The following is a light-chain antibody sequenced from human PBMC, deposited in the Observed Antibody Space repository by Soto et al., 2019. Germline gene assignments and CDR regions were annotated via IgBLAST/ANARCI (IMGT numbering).Light chain of an antibody. Sequence: DVQMTQSPSSVSASVGDRVTITCRASQDINSWLAWYQQKPGKAPKLLIHAASSFQGGVPSRFSGSGSRTDFTLTISSLQPEDVSTYFFQQADTFPLTFGGGTKVEIK. CDR1: QDINSW. J-gene: IGKJ4*01. V-gene: IGKV1-12*01. CDR2: AAS. CDR3: QQADTFPLT.